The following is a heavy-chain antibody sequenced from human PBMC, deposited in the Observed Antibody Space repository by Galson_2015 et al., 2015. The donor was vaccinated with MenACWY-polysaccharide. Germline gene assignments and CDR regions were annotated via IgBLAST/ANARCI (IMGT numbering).Heavy chain of an antibody. J-gene: IGHJ6*02. CDR2: IKKDGSEK. Sequence: SLRLSCAASGFTFSSYWMTWVRQAPGKGLEWVANIKKDGSEKYYVDSVKGRFTISRDNSKNSLYLQMHSRRAEDTAVYSCARGHYGMDVWGQGTTVTVSS. CDR3: ARGHYGMDV. CDR1: GFTFSSYW. V-gene: IGHV3-7*01.